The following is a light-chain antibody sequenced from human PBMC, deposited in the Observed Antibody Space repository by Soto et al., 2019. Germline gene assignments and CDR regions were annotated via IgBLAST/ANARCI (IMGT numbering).Light chain of an antibody. Sequence: QSVLAQPPSVSGATGQKVTISCTGSSSNIGAGYDLHWYQQLPGTAPKLLLYGNINRPSGVPDRFSGSKSGTSASLAITGLQAEDEADYYCQSYDTSLSAYVFGTGTKLTVL. V-gene: IGLV1-40*01. CDR3: QSYDTSLSAYV. J-gene: IGLJ1*01. CDR2: GNI. CDR1: SSNIGAGYD.